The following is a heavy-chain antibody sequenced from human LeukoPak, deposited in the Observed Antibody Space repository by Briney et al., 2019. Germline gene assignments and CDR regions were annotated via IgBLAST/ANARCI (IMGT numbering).Heavy chain of an antibody. J-gene: IGHJ4*02. Sequence: GGSLRLSCAASGFAFSSYAMSWVRQAPGKGLEWVSGISASGGSTYYADSVKGRLTISRDISRDTLYLQVNSLRAEDTAVYYCTRVHDENTNCGPFDYWGQGTLVTVSS. D-gene: IGHD7-27*01. V-gene: IGHV3-23*01. CDR1: GFAFSSYA. CDR2: ISASGGST. CDR3: TRVHDENTNCGPFDY.